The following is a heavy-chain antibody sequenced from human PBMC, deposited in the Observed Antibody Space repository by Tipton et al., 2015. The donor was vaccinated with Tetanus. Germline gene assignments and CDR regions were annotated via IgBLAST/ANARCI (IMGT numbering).Heavy chain of an antibody. J-gene: IGHJ6*02. CDR1: GFTFSDYS. CDR2: ISYGSTTK. V-gene: IGHV3-48*01. Sequence: SLRLSCAASGFTFSDYSMNWVRQAPGKGLEWVSYISYGSTTKYYADSVKGRFTIARDNAKNSLYLQMNSLRAEDTALYYCAKDDGPRVPTVIRYGIDVWGQGATVTVSS. D-gene: IGHD2-2*02. CDR3: AKDDGPRVPTVIRYGIDV.